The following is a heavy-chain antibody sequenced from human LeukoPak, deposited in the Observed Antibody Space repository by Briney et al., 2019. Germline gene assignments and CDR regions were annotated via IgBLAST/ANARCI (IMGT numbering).Heavy chain of an antibody. CDR1: GGSISSYY. D-gene: IGHD1-26*01. CDR3: ARAGGLVGATDFDY. V-gene: IGHV4-59*01. CDR2: IYYSGST. J-gene: IGHJ4*02. Sequence: SETLSLTCTVSGGSISSYYWSWLRQPPGKGLEWIGYIYYSGSTNYNPSLKSRVTISVDTSKNQFSLTLSSVTAADTAVYYCARAGGLVGATDFDYWGQGTLVTVSS.